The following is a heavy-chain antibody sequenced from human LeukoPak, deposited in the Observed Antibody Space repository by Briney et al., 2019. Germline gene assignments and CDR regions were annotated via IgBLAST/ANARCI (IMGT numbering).Heavy chain of an antibody. CDR1: GYTFTGYY. Sequence: ASVKVSCKASGYTFTGYYMHWVRQAPGQGLEWMGWINPNCGGTNYAQKFQCRVTMTRDTSNSTAYMELRRLRSDDTAVYYCARGPSAGGIAARFDYWGQGTLVTVSS. J-gene: IGHJ4*02. CDR3: ARGPSAGGIAARFDY. D-gene: IGHD6-6*01. V-gene: IGHV1-2*02. CDR2: INPNCGGT.